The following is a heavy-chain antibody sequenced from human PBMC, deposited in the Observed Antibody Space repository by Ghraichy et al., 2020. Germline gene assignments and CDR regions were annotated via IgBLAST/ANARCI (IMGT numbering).Heavy chain of an antibody. V-gene: IGHV1-46*01. CDR3: ARDHSSSQEAWWFDP. D-gene: IGHD6-13*01. CDR2: INPSGGGT. CDR1: GYTFTGNY. Sequence: ASVMVSCKASGYTFTGNYMHWVRQAPGQGLEWMAVINPSGGGTTYAQKFQGRVTVTRDMSTSTVYMELSSLRSEDTAVYYCARDHSSSQEAWWFDPWGQGTLVTVSS. J-gene: IGHJ5*02.